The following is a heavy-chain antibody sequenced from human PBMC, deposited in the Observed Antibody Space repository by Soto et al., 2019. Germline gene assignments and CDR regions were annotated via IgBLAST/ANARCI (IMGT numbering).Heavy chain of an antibody. J-gene: IGHJ4*02. V-gene: IGHV1-18*04. CDR2: ISTYNVNT. CDR3: AIHDNKYYCDGGLYAQTPFFYN. D-gene: IGHD3-22*01. CDR1: CNTFTSHV. Sequence: SGKVSGNASCNTFTSHVIKWVRQAPGQRLEWMGWISTYNVNTHYAQNLQGRVSMTTDTSTTTAYMELRSLRSDDKAVYFCAIHDNKYYCDGGLYAQTPFFYNLGEGTLGTV.